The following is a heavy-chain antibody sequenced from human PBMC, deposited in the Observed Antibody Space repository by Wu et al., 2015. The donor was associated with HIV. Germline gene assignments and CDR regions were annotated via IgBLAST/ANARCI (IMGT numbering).Heavy chain of an antibody. CDR1: GGTFSSYA. V-gene: IGHV1-69*13. J-gene: IGHJ3*02. CDR2: IIPFFGTA. D-gene: IGHD3-22*01. CDR3: ARVPYYDSSGYYYYSGAFDI. Sequence: QVQLVQSGAEVKKPGSSVKVSCKASGGTFSSYAISWVRQAPGQGLEWMGRIIPFFGTANYAQKFQGRVTITADESTSTAYMELSSLRSEDTAVYYCARVPYYDSSGYYYYSGAFDIWGQGTMVTVSS.